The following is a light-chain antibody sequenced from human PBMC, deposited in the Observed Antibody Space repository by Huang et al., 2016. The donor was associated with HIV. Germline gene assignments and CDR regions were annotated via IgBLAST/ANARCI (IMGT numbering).Light chain of an antibody. CDR3: QQYDSSPPMYT. CDR2: DTS. V-gene: IGKV3D-20*01. CDR1: QSASNSF. Sequence: VLTQSPATLSLSPGERATLSCGASQSASNSFLAWYQLNPGLAPRLLIYDTSNRATGIPARFSGSGSGTHFTLTISRLEPEDFAVYFCQQYDSSPPMYTFGQGTKLEMK. J-gene: IGKJ2*01.